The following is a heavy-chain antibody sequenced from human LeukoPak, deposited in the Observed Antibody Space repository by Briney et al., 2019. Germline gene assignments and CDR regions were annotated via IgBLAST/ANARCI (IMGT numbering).Heavy chain of an antibody. V-gene: IGHV3-30*02. D-gene: IGHD6-13*01. CDR1: GFTFSSYG. CDR3: AKDPSIAAAGTGFDY. J-gene: IGHJ4*02. Sequence: GGSLRLSCAASGFTFSSYGMHWVRQAPGKGLEWVAFIRYDGSNKYYADSVKGRFTISRDNSKNTLYLQMNSLRAEDTAVYYCAKDPSIAAAGTGFDYWGQGTLVTVSS. CDR2: IRYDGSNK.